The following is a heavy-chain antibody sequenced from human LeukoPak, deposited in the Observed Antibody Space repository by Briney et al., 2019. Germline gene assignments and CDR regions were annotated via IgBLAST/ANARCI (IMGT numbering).Heavy chain of an antibody. CDR2: ISGSGGST. Sequence: GGSLRLSCAASGFTFSSYAMSWVRQAPGKGREWVSAISGSGGSTYYADSVKGRFTISRDNSKNTLYLQMNSLRAEDTAVYYCAKPGSSHDAFDIWGQGTMVTVSS. CDR1: GFTFSSYA. J-gene: IGHJ3*02. V-gene: IGHV3-23*01. CDR3: AKPGSSHDAFDI.